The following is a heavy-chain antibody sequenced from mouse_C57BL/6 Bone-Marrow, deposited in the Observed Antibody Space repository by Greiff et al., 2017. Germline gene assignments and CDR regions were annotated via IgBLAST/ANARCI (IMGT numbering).Heavy chain of an antibody. D-gene: IGHD2-14*01. J-gene: IGHJ2*01. CDR2: IYPSDSES. V-gene: IGHV1-61*01. CDR1: GYTFTSYW. Sequence: QVQLKQPGAELVRPGSSVKLSCKASGYTFTSYWMDWVKQRPGQGLEWIGNIYPSDSESHYTQKFKDKATLTVDKSSSTVYMQLSSLTSEDSAVYYCARGYSLFDYWGQGTTLTVSS. CDR3: ARGYSLFDY.